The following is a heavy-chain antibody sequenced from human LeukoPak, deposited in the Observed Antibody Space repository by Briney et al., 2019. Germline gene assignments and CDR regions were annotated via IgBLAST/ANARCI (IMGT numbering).Heavy chain of an antibody. CDR3: ARGLEGWGSYPYNGFDP. Sequence: SLKGSCKTPGGTFIRYAISWVRQAPGQRLEWMGGIIPIFGTANYAQKFQGRVTITADESRSKAYMEVSSLRCEDAAVYYCARGLEGWGSYPYNGFDPWGQGNLVTVSS. V-gene: IGHV1-69*01. D-gene: IGHD3-16*02. J-gene: IGHJ5*02. CDR1: GGTFIRYA. CDR2: IIPIFGTA.